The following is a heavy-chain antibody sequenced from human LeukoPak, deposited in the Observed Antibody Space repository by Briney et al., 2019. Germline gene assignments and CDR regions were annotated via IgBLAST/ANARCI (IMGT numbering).Heavy chain of an antibody. Sequence: SQTLSLTCTASGGSISSPSYYWSWIRQSADKKLEWIGRIFSSGSTSFNPSLQSRVIISLDTSRNQFSLRLSSVTAADSAVYYCAREDTDYGAGYWGQGTLVTVSS. CDR3: AREDTDYGAGY. CDR1: GGSISSPSYY. V-gene: IGHV4-61*02. J-gene: IGHJ4*02. D-gene: IGHD4-17*01. CDR2: IFSSGST.